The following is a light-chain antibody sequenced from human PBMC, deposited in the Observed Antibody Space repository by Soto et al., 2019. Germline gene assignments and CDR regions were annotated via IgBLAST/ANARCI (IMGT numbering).Light chain of an antibody. CDR2: NNN. CDR1: SSNIGSNF. V-gene: IGLV1-44*01. Sequence: QSVLTQPPSASGTPGQRVTIPCSGSSSNIGSNFVNWYQQLPGTAPKLLMYNNNQRPSGVPVRFSGSKSGTSASLAISGLQSEDEADYHCATWDDSLNGLVFGGGTQLTVL. CDR3: ATWDDSLNGLV. J-gene: IGLJ3*02.